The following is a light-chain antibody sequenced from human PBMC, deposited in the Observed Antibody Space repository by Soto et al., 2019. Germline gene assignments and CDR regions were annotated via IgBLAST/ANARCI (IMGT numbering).Light chain of an antibody. Sequence: DIQMTQSPSSLSASVGDRVTITCRASQSMSTYLNWFQQKPGKAPKVLIYGASSLQSGVPSRFSGSGSETDFTLTISSLQPEDSAIYYFQQRYNTALTCGGGTKVEIK. V-gene: IGKV1-39*01. J-gene: IGKJ4*01. CDR1: QSMSTY. CDR3: QQRYNTALT. CDR2: GAS.